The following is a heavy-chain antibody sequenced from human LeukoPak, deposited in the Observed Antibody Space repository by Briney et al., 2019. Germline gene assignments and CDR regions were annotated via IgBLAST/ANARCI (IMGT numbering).Heavy chain of an antibody. CDR3: ARYVRKLYGVGGDYYFYMDV. Sequence: GGSLRLSCAASGFTFDDYGMSWVRQAPGKGLEWVSGRNGGSTGYEDSVKGRFTISRDNAKNSLYLQMNSLGAEDTALYYCARYVRKLYGVGGDYYFYMDVWGKGTTVTVSS. D-gene: IGHD3-16*01. J-gene: IGHJ6*03. V-gene: IGHV3-20*04. CDR1: GFTFDDYG. CDR2: RNGGST.